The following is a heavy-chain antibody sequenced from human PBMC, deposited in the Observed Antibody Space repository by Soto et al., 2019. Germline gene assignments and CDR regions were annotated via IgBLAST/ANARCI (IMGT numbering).Heavy chain of an antibody. J-gene: IGHJ6*02. CDR2: ISSSGSTI. CDR1: GFTFSSYE. Sequence: GGSLRLSCAASGFTFSSYEMNWVRQAPGKGLEWVSYISSSGSTIYYADSVKGRFTISRDNAKNSLYLQMNSLRAEDTAVYYCARAGGDYDYDSWDYYYGMDVWGQGTTVTVSS. CDR3: ARAGGDYDYDSWDYYYGMDV. D-gene: IGHD4-17*01. V-gene: IGHV3-48*03.